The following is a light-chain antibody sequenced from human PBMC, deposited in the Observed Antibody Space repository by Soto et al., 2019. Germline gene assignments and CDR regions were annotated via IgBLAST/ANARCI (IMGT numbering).Light chain of an antibody. V-gene: IGKV3-15*01. CDR1: QSVSNN. CDR3: QQYNNWPPT. CDR2: GAS. J-gene: IGKJ5*01. Sequence: EILMTQSPATLSVSPGDRATLSCRASQSVSNNLAWYQQRPGQAPRLLIYGASSRATGIPARFNGSGSGTEFTLTISSLQSEDFAVYYCQQYNNWPPTFGQGTRLEIK.